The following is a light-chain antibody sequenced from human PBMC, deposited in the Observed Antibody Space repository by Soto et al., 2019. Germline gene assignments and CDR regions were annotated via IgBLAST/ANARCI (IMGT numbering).Light chain of an antibody. Sequence: IQMTQSPSSLSAYVGDRVTITCQASHDISNYLTWYQQKPGKAPKLLIYDASKLETGVPSRFSGTGSGTDFTFTISSLQPEDIATYYCQQYDNLLTFGGGTKVKIK. V-gene: IGKV1-33*01. CDR3: QQYDNLLT. CDR1: HDISNY. CDR2: DAS. J-gene: IGKJ4*01.